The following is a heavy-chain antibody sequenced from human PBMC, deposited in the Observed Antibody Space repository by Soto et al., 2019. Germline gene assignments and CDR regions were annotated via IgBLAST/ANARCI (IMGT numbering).Heavy chain of an antibody. CDR2: IDPSDSYT. CDR3: ARHPPGRWLQSEGAFVI. V-gene: IGHV5-10-1*01. J-gene: IGHJ3*02. CDR1: GYSFTSYW. Sequence: GESLQISCKGSGYSFTSYWIGCVRQMPGKGLEWMGRIDPSDSYTNYSPSFQGHVTISADKSISTAYLQWSSLKASDTAMYYCARHPPGRWLQSEGAFVIWGQGTMVTVSS. D-gene: IGHD5-12*01.